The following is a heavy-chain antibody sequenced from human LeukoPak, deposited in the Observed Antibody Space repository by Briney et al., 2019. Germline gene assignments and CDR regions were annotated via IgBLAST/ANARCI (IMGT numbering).Heavy chain of an antibody. CDR2: ISGSGSST. Sequence: GGSLRLSCAASGFTFSSYAMSWVRQAPGKGLEWVSAISGSGSSTYYADSVKGRFTISRDNSKNTLYLQMNSLRAEDTAVYYCAKTPRYCSSTSCYRAGVGYYYYMDVWGKGTTVTVSS. J-gene: IGHJ6*03. CDR1: GFTFSSYA. V-gene: IGHV3-23*01. CDR3: AKTPRYCSSTSCYRAGVGYYYYMDV. D-gene: IGHD2-2*01.